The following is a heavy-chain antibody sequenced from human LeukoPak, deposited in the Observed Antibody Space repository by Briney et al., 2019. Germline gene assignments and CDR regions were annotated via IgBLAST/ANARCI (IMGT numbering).Heavy chain of an antibody. CDR1: GGSISSYY. Sequence: SETLSLTCTVSGGSISSYYWSWIRQPPGKGLEWIGYIYYSGSTNYNPSLKSRVTISVDTSKNQFSLKLSSVTAADTAVYYCARGGASSIPFDPWGQGTLVTVSS. CDR3: ARGGASSIPFDP. D-gene: IGHD2-2*01. V-gene: IGHV4-59*01. CDR2: IYYSGST. J-gene: IGHJ5*02.